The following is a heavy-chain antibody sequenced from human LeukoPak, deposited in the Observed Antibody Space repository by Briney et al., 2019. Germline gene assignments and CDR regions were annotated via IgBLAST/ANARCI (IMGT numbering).Heavy chain of an antibody. CDR2: ITGSGDNT. CDR3: AKGRGSAKSGSNY. CDR1: GFTFSSYA. J-gene: IGHJ4*02. V-gene: IGHV3-23*01. Sequence: PGGSLRLSCAASGFTFSSYAMSWVRQAPGKGLEWVSAITGSGDNTYYADSVKGRFTISRDNSKNTLYLQMNSLRAEDTAIYYCAKGRGSAKSGSNYWGQGTLVTVSS. D-gene: IGHD1-26*01.